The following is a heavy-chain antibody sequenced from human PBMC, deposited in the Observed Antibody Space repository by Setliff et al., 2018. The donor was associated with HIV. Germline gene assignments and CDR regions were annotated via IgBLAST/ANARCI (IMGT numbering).Heavy chain of an antibody. CDR2: ILYSGNT. V-gene: IGHV4-59*11. J-gene: IGHJ4*02. CDR1: GGSISSHY. D-gene: IGHD6-6*01. CDR3: ATEGRQKLALFDH. Sequence: SETLSLTCTVSGGSISSHYWSWVRLPPGKRLEWIGYILYSGNTNYNPSFKNRVTFSLDESKNQFSLNLKSVTTADTAVYYCATEGRQKLALFDHWGLGTLVTVSS.